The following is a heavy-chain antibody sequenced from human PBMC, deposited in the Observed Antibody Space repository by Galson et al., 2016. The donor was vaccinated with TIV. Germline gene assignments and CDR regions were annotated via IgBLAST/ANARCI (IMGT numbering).Heavy chain of an antibody. CDR1: GFTFDDYG. D-gene: IGHD3-3*01. CDR2: ITLNSGTI. V-gene: IGHV3-9*01. Sequence: LRLSCAASGFTFDDYGMHWVRQAPGKGLEWVSGITLNSGTIGYADSVKGRFTISRVNAKNFLYLQMNSLRTEDTALYYCAKEGAFFAHGMDVWGQGTTVTVSS. CDR3: AKEGAFFAHGMDV. J-gene: IGHJ6*02.